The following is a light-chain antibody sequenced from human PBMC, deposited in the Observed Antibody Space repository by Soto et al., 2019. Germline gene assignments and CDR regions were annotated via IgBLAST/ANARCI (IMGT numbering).Light chain of an antibody. Sequence: EIVLTQSPATLSLSPGERATLSCRASQSVSSYLAWYQQKPGQAPRLLIYDASNRATGIPARFSGSGSGTDFILPISRLEPEDSAVYYCQQRSNWPPSTFGQGTKVEIK. CDR3: QQRSNWPPST. J-gene: IGKJ1*01. CDR1: QSVSSY. CDR2: DAS. V-gene: IGKV3-11*01.